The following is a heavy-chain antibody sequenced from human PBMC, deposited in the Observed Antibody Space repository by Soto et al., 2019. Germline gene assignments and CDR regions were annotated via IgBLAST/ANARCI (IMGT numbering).Heavy chain of an antibody. CDR1: GYTFTSYG. CDR2: TSAYNGNT. D-gene: IGHD3-9*01. CDR3: ARGRARGFDWLALDY. J-gene: IGHJ4*02. Sequence: ASVKVSCKASGYTFTSYGISWVRQAPGQGLEWMGWTSAYNGNTNYAQKLQGRVTMTTDTSTSTAYMELRSLRSDDTAVYYCARGRARGFDWLALDYWGQGTLVTVSS. V-gene: IGHV1-18*01.